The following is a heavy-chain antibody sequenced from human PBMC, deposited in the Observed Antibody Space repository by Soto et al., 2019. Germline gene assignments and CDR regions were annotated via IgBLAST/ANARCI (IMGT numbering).Heavy chain of an antibody. D-gene: IGHD3-10*01. J-gene: IGHJ4*02. CDR3: AKDIDGSGSYCELEN. CDR2: ISWNSGTI. CDR1: GFIFDDYT. V-gene: IGHV3-9*01. Sequence: GGSLRLSCATSGFIFDDYTMHWVRQAPGKGLEWVPGISWNSGTIAYADSLKGRFTISRDNAKNSLYLQMNSLRVEDTALYYCAKDIDGSGSYCELENWGQGTSVTVSS.